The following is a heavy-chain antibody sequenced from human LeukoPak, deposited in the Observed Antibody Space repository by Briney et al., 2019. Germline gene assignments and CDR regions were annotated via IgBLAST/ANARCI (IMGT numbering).Heavy chain of an antibody. CDR1: GGSISNSYY. CDR3: ARHQGNYGDYYYYMDV. Sequence: SETLSLTCTVSGGSISNSYYWGWFRQPPGKRLEWVGSVYYSGSTYYNPSLKSRVTISVDTSKNQFSLKLSSVPAADTAVYYCARHQGNYGDYYYYMDVWGKGTTVTVSS. V-gene: IGHV4-39*01. D-gene: IGHD4-17*01. CDR2: VYYSGST. J-gene: IGHJ6*03.